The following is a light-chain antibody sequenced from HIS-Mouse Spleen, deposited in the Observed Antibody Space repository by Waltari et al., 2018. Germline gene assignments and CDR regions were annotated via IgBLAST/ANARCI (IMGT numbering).Light chain of an antibody. CDR3: CSYAGSSTFVVV. Sequence: QSALTQPASVSGSPGQSITLSCTVTSSDVGSYNLVSSYQQHPGKAPKLMIYEGSKRPAGVSNRFSGSKSGNTASLTISGLQAEDEADYYCCSYAGSSTFVVVFGGGTKLTVL. CDR2: EGS. J-gene: IGLJ2*01. V-gene: IGLV2-23*03. CDR1: SSDVGSYNL.